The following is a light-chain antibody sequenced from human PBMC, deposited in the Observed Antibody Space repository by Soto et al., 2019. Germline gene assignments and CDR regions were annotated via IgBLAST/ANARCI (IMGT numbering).Light chain of an antibody. CDR2: DVT. CDR3: CSYAGSYTLV. Sequence: QSVLTQPRSVSGSPGQSVTISCTGTSSDVGGYNYVSWYQHHPGKAPKLMIYDVTKRPSGVPHRFSGSKSGNTASLTISGLQAEDESDYYCCSYAGSYTLVFGGGTKLTVL. V-gene: IGLV2-11*01. J-gene: IGLJ2*01. CDR1: SSDVGGYNY.